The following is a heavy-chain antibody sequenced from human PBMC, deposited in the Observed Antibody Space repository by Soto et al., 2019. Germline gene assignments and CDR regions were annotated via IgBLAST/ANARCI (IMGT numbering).Heavy chain of an antibody. Sequence: ASVKVSCKASGYTFTSYYMHWVRQAPGQGLEWMGIINPSGGSTSYAQKFQGRVTMTRDTSTSTVYMELSSLRSEDTAVYYCARDYFVVVPAAMWSIAAAGPPYYWGQGTLVTVSS. D-gene: IGHD2-2*01. V-gene: IGHV1-46*01. CDR1: GYTFTSYY. CDR3: ARDYFVVVPAAMWSIAAAGPPYY. J-gene: IGHJ4*02. CDR2: INPSGGST.